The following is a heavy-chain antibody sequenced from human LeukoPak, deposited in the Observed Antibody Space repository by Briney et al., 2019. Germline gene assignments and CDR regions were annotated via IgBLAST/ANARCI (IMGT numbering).Heavy chain of an antibody. CDR2: IYYSGST. Sequence: SETLSLTCTVSGGSISSSSYYWGWIRQPPGKGLEWIGSIYYSGSTYYNPSLKSRVTISVDTSKNQFSLKLTSLTAADTAVYYCARLGGEWELPRFDYWGQGSLVTVSS. CDR3: ARLGGEWELPRFDY. J-gene: IGHJ4*02. V-gene: IGHV4-39*01. CDR1: GGSISSSSYY. D-gene: IGHD4-23*01.